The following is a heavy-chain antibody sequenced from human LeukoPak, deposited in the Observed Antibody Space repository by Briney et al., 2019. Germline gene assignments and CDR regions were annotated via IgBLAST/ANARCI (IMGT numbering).Heavy chain of an antibody. V-gene: IGHV3-23*01. CDR1: GFTCSSLA. CDR3: AKGRYSSSWYIWDY. D-gene: IGHD6-13*01. CDR2: ITGSDGST. J-gene: IGHJ4*02. Sequence: PGVSLRLSRAASGFTCSSLAMIWVRQAPGKGREWFSNITGSDGSTDYADSGRVRFTSARDICRNSLDLQMNSLRAEDTAVHYCAKGRYSSSWYIWDYWGQGAMVTVSS.